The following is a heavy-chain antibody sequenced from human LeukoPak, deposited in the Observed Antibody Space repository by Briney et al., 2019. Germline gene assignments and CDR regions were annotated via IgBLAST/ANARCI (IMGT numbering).Heavy chain of an antibody. CDR2: INHSGST. Sequence: SETLSLTCAVYGGSFSGYYWSWIRQPPGKGLGWIGEINHSGSTNYNPSLKSRVTISVDTSKNQFSLKLSSVTAADTAVYYCARGGRWLQFLFNYWGQGTLVTVSS. V-gene: IGHV4-34*01. D-gene: IGHD5-24*01. CDR3: ARGGRWLQFLFNY. CDR1: GGSFSGYY. J-gene: IGHJ4*02.